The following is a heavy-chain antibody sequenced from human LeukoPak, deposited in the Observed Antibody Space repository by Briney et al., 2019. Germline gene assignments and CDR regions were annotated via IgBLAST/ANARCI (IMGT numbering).Heavy chain of an antibody. J-gene: IGHJ4*02. CDR2: ISAYNGNT. CDR3: ARGNTYYYGSGSFPLDY. CDR1: GYTFTSYG. V-gene: IGHV1-18*01. D-gene: IGHD3-10*01. Sequence: ASVKVSCKASGYTFTSYGISWVRQAPGQGLEWMGWISAYNGNTNYAQKLQGRVTMTTDTSTSTAYMELRSLRSDDTAVYYCARGNTYYYGSGSFPLDYWGRGTLVTVSS.